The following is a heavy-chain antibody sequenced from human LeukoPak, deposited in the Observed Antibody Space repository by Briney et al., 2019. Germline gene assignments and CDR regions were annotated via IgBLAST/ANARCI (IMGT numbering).Heavy chain of an antibody. CDR3: ARENSNSWYLDY. D-gene: IGHD6-13*01. Sequence: SETLSLTCTVTGGSFSTYYWSWIRQPPGKGLEWIGYIYNSGSTNYNPSLKSRVTISVDTSKNQFSLKLSSVTAADTAVYYCARENSNSWYLDYWGQGTLVTVSS. J-gene: IGHJ4*02. CDR2: IYNSGST. V-gene: IGHV4-59*01. CDR1: GGSFSTYY.